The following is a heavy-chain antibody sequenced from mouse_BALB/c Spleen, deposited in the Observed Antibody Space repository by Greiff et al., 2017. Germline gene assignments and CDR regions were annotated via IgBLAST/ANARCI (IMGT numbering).Heavy chain of an antibody. D-gene: IGHD1-1*01. J-gene: IGHJ4*01. V-gene: IGHV5-17*02. CDR3: ARSRGGSNYAMDY. CDR2: ISSGSSTI. Sequence: EVQLVESGGGLVQPGGSRKLSCAASGFTFSSFGMHWVRQAPEKGLEWVAYISSGSSTIYYADTVKGRFTISRDNPKNTLFLQMTSLRSEDTAMYYCARSRGGSNYAMDYWGQGTSVTVSS. CDR1: GFTFSSFG.